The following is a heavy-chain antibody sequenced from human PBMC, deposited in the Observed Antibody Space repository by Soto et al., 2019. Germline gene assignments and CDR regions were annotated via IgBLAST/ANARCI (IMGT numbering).Heavy chain of an antibody. CDR2: INNDGSNK. V-gene: IGHV3-33*03. J-gene: IGHJ4*02. Sequence: TGGSLRLSCAASGFTFSSYGMHWVRQAPGKGLVWVAVINNDGSNKNYADSVKGRFTVSRDNAKKTMSLQMNSLRAEDTAVYYCASWRGGYTYGLDHWGQGTPVTVSS. CDR3: ASWRGGYTYGLDH. D-gene: IGHD5-18*01. CDR1: GFTFSSYG.